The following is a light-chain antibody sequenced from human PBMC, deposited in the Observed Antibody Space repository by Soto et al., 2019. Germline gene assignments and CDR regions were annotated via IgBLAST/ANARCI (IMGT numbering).Light chain of an antibody. J-gene: IGLJ1*01. CDR3: TSYAGGNNV. CDR1: SSDVGGYNY. CDR2: EVN. V-gene: IGLV2-8*01. Sequence: QSALTQPPSASGSPAQSVTISCTGTSSDVGGYNYVSWYQQHPGKVPKLMVYEVNKRPSGVTDRFSGSKSGNTASLTVSGLQAEDEAEYYCTSYAGGNNVFGTGTQLTVL.